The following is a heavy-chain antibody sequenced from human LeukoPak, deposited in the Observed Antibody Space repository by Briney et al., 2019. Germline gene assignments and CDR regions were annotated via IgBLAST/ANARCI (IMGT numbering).Heavy chain of an antibody. CDR2: IYPGDSDT. CDR1: GYSFTSYW. J-gene: IGHJ4*02. Sequence: KPGESLKISCKGSGYSFTSYWIGWVRQMPGKGLEWMWIIYPGDSDTRYSPSFQGQVTISADKSISTAYLQWSSLKASDTAMYYCARPWRSGWFYGRIDYWGQGTLVTVSS. D-gene: IGHD6-19*01. V-gene: IGHV5-51*03. CDR3: ARPWRSGWFYGRIDY.